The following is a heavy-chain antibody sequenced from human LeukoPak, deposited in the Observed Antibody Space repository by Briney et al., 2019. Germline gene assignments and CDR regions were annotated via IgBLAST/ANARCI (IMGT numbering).Heavy chain of an antibody. D-gene: IGHD2-21*02. CDR1: GFTLSSYS. CDR3: ARASRGYCGGDCHYWYFDL. CDR2: ISSSSTHI. V-gene: IGHV3-21*01. J-gene: IGHJ2*01. Sequence: GGSLRLSCAASGFTLSSYSMNWVRQAPGKGLEWVSYISSSSTHIYYADSVKGRFTISRDNAQNPLYLQMNSLRAEDTAVYYCARASRGYCGGDCHYWYFDLWGRGTLVTVSS.